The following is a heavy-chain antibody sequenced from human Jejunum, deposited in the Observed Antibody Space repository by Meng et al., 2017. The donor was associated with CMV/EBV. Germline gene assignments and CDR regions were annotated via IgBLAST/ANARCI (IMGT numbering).Heavy chain of an antibody. CDR2: INPNSGGT. D-gene: IGHD3-10*01. CDR3: ARAPASYGSGGWRLDL. Sequence: ASGYTFPDHYIHWVRQAPGQGLEWMGRINPNSGGTNYAQKFRGRVTMTRDSTAYMEMTRLTYDDTAVYYCARAPASYGSGGWRLDLWGQGTLVTVSS. CDR1: GYTFPDHY. J-gene: IGHJ5*02. V-gene: IGHV1-2*06.